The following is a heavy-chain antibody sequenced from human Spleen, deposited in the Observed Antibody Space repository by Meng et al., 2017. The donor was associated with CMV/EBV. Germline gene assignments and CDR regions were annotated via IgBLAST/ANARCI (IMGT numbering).Heavy chain of an antibody. CDR3: ARARFDSYFDS. CDR1: GLTLTTYA. D-gene: IGHD3-9*01. V-gene: IGHV3-64*02. Sequence: SCAASGLTLTTYAVHWVRQAPGKGLEYVSGISASGGVTFYEDSLKGRFTISRDISKNTLYLHMGSLRADDMAVYYCARARFDSYFDSWGQGTLVTVSS. CDR2: ISASGGVT. J-gene: IGHJ4*02.